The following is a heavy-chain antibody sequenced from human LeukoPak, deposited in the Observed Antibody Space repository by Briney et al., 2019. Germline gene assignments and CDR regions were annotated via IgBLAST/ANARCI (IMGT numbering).Heavy chain of an antibody. CDR2: INPNSGDT. V-gene: IGHV1-2*02. J-gene: IGHJ4*02. CDR1: GYTFTGYY. D-gene: IGHD2/OR15-2a*01. Sequence: GASVKVSCKASGYTFTGYYMHWVRQAPGQGLEWMGWINPNSGDTNYAQKFQGRVTMTRDTSISTAYMDLSRLRSDDTAVYYCARHRPTGGNTDASRRYFDYWGQGTLVTVSS. CDR3: ARHRPTGGNTDASRRYFDY.